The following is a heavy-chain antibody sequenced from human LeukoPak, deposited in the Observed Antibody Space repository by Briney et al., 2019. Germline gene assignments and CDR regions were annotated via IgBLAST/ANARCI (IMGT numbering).Heavy chain of an antibody. V-gene: IGHV3-21*01. J-gene: IGHJ4*02. CDR2: ISSSSSYI. D-gene: IGHD6-13*01. Sequence: GGSLRLSCAASGFTFSSYSINWVRQAPGKGLEWVSSISSSSSYIYYADSVKGRFTISRDNAKNSLYLQMNSLRAEDTAVYYCARLKQQLVGFSDYWGQGTLVTVSS. CDR1: GFTFSSYS. CDR3: ARLKQQLVGFSDY.